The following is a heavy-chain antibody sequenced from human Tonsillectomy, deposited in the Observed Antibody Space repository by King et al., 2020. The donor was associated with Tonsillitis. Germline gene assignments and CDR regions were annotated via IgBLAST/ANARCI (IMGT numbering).Heavy chain of an antibody. J-gene: IGHJ4*02. Sequence: VQLVESGGGLVQPGRSLRLSCGASGFTFNDYAMHWVRQAPGKGLEWVSGISWNSGGIGYADSVKGRFTISRDNAKNSLYLQMNSLRAEDTALYYCAKDKSSWYYFDYWGQGTLVTVSS. CDR2: ISWNSGGI. V-gene: IGHV3-9*01. CDR3: AKDKSSWYYFDY. D-gene: IGHD6-13*01. CDR1: GFTFNDYA.